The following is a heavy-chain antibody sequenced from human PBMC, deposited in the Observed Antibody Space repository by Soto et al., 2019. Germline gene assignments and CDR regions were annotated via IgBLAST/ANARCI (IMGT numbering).Heavy chain of an antibody. CDR3: ARPTPFGSGYGFSDY. Sequence: LGESLKISCKGSGYSFSRNWIAWVGQMPGKGLEWMGSIYLGDSDTRYSPSLQGQVTISADNSISTAYLEWSSLKASDTAIYYCARPTPFGSGYGFSDYWGQGTPVTVSS. D-gene: IGHD4-17*01. CDR1: GYSFSRNW. J-gene: IGHJ4*02. CDR2: IYLGDSDT. V-gene: IGHV5-51*01.